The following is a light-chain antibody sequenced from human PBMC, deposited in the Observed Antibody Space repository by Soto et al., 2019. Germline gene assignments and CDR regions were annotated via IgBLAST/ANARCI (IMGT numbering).Light chain of an antibody. CDR1: ISDFIVYNY. J-gene: IGLJ1*01. Sequence: QSALTQPASVSGSPGQSITISCSGTISDFIVYNYVSWYQQHPGKAPKLMIYEVSKRPSGVPDRFSGSKSGNTASLTVSGLQAEDEADYYCSSHAGSNNYVFGTGTKVTVL. V-gene: IGLV2-8*01. CDR2: EVS. CDR3: SSHAGSNNYV.